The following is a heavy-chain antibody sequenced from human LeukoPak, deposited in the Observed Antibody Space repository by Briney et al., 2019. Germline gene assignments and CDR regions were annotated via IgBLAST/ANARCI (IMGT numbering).Heavy chain of an antibody. CDR2: IIPIFGTA. CDR3: ARESRRRETTVVTPNYFDY. CDR1: GGTFSSYA. J-gene: IGHJ4*02. Sequence: SSVKVSFKASGGTFSSYAISWVRQAPGQGLEWMVGIIPIFGTANYAQKFQGRVTITADESTSTAYMELSSLRSEDTAVYYCARESRRRETTVVTPNYFDYWGQGTLVTVSS. V-gene: IGHV1-69*13. D-gene: IGHD4-23*01.